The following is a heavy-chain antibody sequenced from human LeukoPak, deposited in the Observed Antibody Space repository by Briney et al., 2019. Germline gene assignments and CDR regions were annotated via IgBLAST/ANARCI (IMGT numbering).Heavy chain of an antibody. Sequence: PSETLSLTCTVSGGSISSSSYYWGWIRQPPGKGLEWIGSIYYGGTTYYNPSLKSRVTISVDTSKNQFSLKLSSVTAADTAVYYCAGSLNWGPYYYYGMDVWGQGTTVTVSS. D-gene: IGHD7-27*01. CDR1: GGSISSSSYY. CDR2: IYYGGTT. CDR3: AGSLNWGPYYYYGMDV. J-gene: IGHJ6*02. V-gene: IGHV4-39*07.